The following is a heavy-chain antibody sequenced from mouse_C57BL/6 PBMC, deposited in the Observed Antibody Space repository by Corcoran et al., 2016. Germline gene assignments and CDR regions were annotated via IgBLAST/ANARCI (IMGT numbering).Heavy chain of an antibody. CDR2: IYPGDGDT. Sequence: QVQLQQSGPEQVKPGASVKISCKASGYAFGSYWMNWVKQRAGKGLEWIGQIYPGDGDTNYNGKFKGKATLTADKSSSTAYMQRSSLTSEDSAVYFCARDGNYDAYWGQGTLVTVSA. CDR3: ARDGNYDAY. CDR1: GYAFGSYW. J-gene: IGHJ3*01. D-gene: IGHD2-4*01. V-gene: IGHV1-80*01.